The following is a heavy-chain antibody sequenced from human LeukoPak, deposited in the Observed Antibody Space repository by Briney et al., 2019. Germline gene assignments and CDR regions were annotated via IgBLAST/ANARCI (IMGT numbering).Heavy chain of an antibody. J-gene: IGHJ4*02. CDR1: GGSISSYY. Sequence: SETLSLTCTVSGGSISSYYWSWIRQPPGKGLEWIGSIYYSGSTYYNPSLKSRVTISVDTSKNQFSLKLSSVTAADTAVYYCARPRAELVGAMDYWGQGTLVTVSS. D-gene: IGHD1-26*01. CDR2: IYYSGST. V-gene: IGHV4-59*05. CDR3: ARPRAELVGAMDY.